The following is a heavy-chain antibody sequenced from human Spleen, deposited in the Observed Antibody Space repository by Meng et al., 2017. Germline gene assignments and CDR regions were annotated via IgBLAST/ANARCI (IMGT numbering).Heavy chain of an antibody. J-gene: IGHJ4*02. CDR1: GASMSSNY. CDR2: VYSSGFT. D-gene: IGHD6-13*01. V-gene: IGHV4-59*12. Sequence: QVQLRESGPGLLKPSETLSLTCTVSGASMSSNYWTWVRQSPGKGLEWIGYVYSSGFTNYNPSLKSRVTISVDTSKIQFSLKLSSVTAADTAVYYCASLSTSWSGADYWGQGTLVTVSS. CDR3: ASLSTSWSGADY.